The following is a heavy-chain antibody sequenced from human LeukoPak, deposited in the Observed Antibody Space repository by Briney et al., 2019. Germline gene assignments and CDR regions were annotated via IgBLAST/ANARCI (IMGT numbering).Heavy chain of an antibody. Sequence: GESLKISCKGSGYSFTTSWIGWVRQIPGKGLEWMGIVFPADSDARYSPSFQGQVTFSADKSISTAYLQRSSLKASDSAMYYCARHGGAFDYWGQGTLVTVSS. CDR2: VFPADSDA. V-gene: IGHV5-51*01. D-gene: IGHD4-17*01. CDR1: GYSFTTSW. CDR3: ARHGGAFDY. J-gene: IGHJ4*02.